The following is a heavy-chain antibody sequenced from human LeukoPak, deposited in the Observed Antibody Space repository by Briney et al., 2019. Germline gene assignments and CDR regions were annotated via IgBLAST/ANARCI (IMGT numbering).Heavy chain of an antibody. CDR2: IYSDGVT. CDR3: ARDRAEGKTWVEFDP. Sequence: GGSLRLSCAASGFVVNSYAMSWVRQAPGKGLAWVSLIYSDGVTQYADSVKGRFTISRDNSKNTLYLQMNSLRDEDTAVYFCARDRAEGKTWVEFDPWGQGNLVTVSS. V-gene: IGHV3-66*02. CDR1: GFVVNSYA. J-gene: IGHJ5*02.